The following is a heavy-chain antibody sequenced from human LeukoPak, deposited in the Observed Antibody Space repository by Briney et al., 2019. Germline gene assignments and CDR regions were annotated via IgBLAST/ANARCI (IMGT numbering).Heavy chain of an antibody. J-gene: IGHJ4*02. V-gene: IGHV4-59*01. CDR3: ASLAAAGRGGDGY. CDR1: GGSISSYY. Sequence: SETLSLTCTVSGGSISSYYWSWIRQPPGKGLEWIGYIYYSGSANYNPSLKSRVTLSVDTSKNQFSLKLSSLTAADTAVYYCASLAAAGRGGDGYWGQGTLVTVSS. D-gene: IGHD6-13*01. CDR2: IYYSGSA.